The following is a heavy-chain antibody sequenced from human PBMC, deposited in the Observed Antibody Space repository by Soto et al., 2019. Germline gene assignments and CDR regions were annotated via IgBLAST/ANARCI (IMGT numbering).Heavy chain of an antibody. J-gene: IGHJ6*02. CDR2: INPNSGGT. CDR1: GYTFTGYY. Sequence: ASVKVSCKASGYTFTGYYMHWVRQAPGQGLEWMGWINPNSGGTNYAQKFQGRVTMTRDTSISTAYMELSRLRSDDTAVYYCARDQGWNYYDYGMDVWGQGTTVTVSS. CDR3: ARDQGWNYYDYGMDV. D-gene: IGHD6-19*01. V-gene: IGHV1-2*02.